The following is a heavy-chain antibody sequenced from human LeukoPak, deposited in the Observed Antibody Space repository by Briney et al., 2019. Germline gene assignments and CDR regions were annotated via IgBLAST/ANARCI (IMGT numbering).Heavy chain of an antibody. J-gene: IGHJ4*02. D-gene: IGHD3-22*01. CDR2: ISYDGSNK. CDR1: GFTFSTYS. V-gene: IGHV3-30*18. CDR3: AKDPTYYYDSSGYSGHGDY. Sequence: GGSLRLSCAASGFTFSTYSMNWVRQAPGKGLEWVAVISYDGSNKYYADSVKGRFTISRDNSKNTLYLQMNSLRAEDTAVYYCAKDPTYYYDSSGYSGHGDYWGQGTLVTVSS.